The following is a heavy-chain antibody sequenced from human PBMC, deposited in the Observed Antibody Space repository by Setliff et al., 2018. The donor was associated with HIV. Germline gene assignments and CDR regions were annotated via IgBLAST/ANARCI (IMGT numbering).Heavy chain of an antibody. J-gene: IGHJ4*02. D-gene: IGHD6-13*01. CDR1: GGSISNYY. Sequence: SETLSLTRTISGGSISNYYWSWIRQSPGQGLEWIGSIFYSGTTYYNPSLKSRVTISVHTSKNQFSLKLSSVTAADTAFYFCARERAALHYFDYWGRGTLVTVSS. V-gene: IGHV4-59*12. CDR2: IFYSGTT. CDR3: ARERAALHYFDY.